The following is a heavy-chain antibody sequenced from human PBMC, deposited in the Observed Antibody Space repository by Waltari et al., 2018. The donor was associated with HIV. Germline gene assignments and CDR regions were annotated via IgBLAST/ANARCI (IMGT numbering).Heavy chain of an antibody. V-gene: IGHV3-15*01. Sequence: EEQLVESGGDLVKPGGCLRLSCLASGFTFSDDWMTWVRQTPGKGLEWVGRIRSKAEGGATEYAAVVKGRFTISRDDSNTTLFLQMNSLKVEDTGVYYCTTVEVYGSGTYLDYWGQGTRVTVS. CDR1: GFTFSDDW. CDR2: IRSKAEGGAT. J-gene: IGHJ4*02. CDR3: TTVEVYGSGTYLDY. D-gene: IGHD3-10*01.